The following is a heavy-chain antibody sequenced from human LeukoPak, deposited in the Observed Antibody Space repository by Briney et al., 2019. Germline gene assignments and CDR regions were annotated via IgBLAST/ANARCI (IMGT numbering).Heavy chain of an antibody. D-gene: IGHD3-3*01. J-gene: IGHJ6*03. V-gene: IGHV4-59*01. Sequence: PSETLSLTCTVSGGSISSYYWSWIRQPPGKGLEWIGYIYYSGSTNYNPSLKSRVTISVGTSKNQFSLKLSSVTAADTAVYYCARASEDFWSGYYPFYYMDVWGKGTTVTVSS. CDR2: IYYSGST. CDR3: ARASEDFWSGYYPFYYMDV. CDR1: GGSISSYY.